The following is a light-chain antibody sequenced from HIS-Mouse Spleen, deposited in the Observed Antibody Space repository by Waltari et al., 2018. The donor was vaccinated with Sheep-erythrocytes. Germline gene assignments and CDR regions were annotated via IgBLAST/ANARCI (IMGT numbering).Light chain of an antibody. Sequence: QSALTQPASVSGSPGQSITISCTGTSSDVGGYIYVSWYQQHPGKAPKLMIYEVSNRPSGVSNRFSGSKSGNTASLTISGLQAEDEADYYCSSYTSSSTLDVVFGGGTK. V-gene: IGLV2-14*01. CDR2: EVS. J-gene: IGLJ2*01. CDR3: SSYTSSSTLDVV. CDR1: SSDVGGYIY.